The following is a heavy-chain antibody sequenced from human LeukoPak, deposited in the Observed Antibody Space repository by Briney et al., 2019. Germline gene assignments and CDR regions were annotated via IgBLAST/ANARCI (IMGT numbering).Heavy chain of an antibody. D-gene: IGHD2-2*01. CDR2: IRYDGSNK. CDR3: AKDRGSTSCQDY. V-gene: IGHV3-30*02. J-gene: IGHJ4*02. Sequence: GGSLRLSCAASGFTFSSYGMHWVRQAPGKGLEWVAFIRYDGSNKYYADSVKGRFTISRDNSKNTLYLQMNSLRAEDTAVYYCAKDRGSTSCQDYLGQGTLVTVSS. CDR1: GFTFSSYG.